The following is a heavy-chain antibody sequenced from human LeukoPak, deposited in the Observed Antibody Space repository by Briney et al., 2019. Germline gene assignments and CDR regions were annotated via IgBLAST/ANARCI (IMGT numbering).Heavy chain of an antibody. CDR2: IRYDERNK. CDR1: GFTFSGYG. V-gene: IGHV3-30*02. Sequence: PGGSLRLSCAASGFTFSGYGMHWVRQAPGKGLEWVTFIRYDERNKYYADSVKGRFTISRDNSKNTLYLQMNSLRAEDTAVYYCAKDRGAYFSKNWFDPWGQGTLVTVSS. D-gene: IGHD2-8*01. CDR3: AKDRGAYFSKNWFDP. J-gene: IGHJ5*02.